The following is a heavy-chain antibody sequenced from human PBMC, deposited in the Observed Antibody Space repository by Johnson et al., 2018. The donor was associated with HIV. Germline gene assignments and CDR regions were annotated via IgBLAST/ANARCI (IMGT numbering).Heavy chain of an antibody. D-gene: IGHD3-16*01. V-gene: IGHV3-30*04. Sequence: QVQLVESGGGVVQPGRSLRLSCAASGFTFSSYALHWVRQAPGKGLEWVAVISYDGSNKYYADSVKGRFTISRDNSKNTVYLQMNSLRAEDTATYYCVKEHGWGSFDIWGQGTMVTVSS. CDR1: GFTFSSYA. CDR2: ISYDGSNK. CDR3: VKEHGWGSFDI. J-gene: IGHJ3*02.